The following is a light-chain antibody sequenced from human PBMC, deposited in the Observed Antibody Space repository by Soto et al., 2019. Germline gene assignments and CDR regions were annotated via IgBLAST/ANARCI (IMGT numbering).Light chain of an antibody. CDR3: QQYYTGRT. CDR2: CAS. J-gene: IGKJ1*01. Sequence: DIVMTQSPDSLAVSLGERATIDCKSSQNILNRSNNKNYLAWYQQKPGQPPKLLIYCASSRESGVPDRFTGSGSGTDFTLTINSLQAEDAAVYYCQQYYTGRTFGQGTKVEIK. V-gene: IGKV4-1*01. CDR1: QNILNRSNNKNY.